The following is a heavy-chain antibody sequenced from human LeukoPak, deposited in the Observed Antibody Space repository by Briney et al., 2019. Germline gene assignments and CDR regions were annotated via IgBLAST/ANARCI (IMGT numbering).Heavy chain of an antibody. D-gene: IGHD6-6*01. J-gene: IGHJ4*02. V-gene: IGHV4-61*01. CDR3: ARRKAVRPRDYYFDY. Sequence: SETLSLTCTVSDASVSSDNYYWSWIRQPPGKGLEWIGYVYYSGSTNYNPSLKSRVTISVDTSKNQFSLKLSSVTAADTAVYYCARRKAVRPRDYYFDYWGQGTPVTVPS. CDR1: DASVSSDNYY. CDR2: VYYSGST.